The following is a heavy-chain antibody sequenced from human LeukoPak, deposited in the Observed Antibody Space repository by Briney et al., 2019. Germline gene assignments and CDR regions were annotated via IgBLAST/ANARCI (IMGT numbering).Heavy chain of an antibody. V-gene: IGHV3-48*01. CDR3: ARGYYYDSSGPRTFDY. D-gene: IGHD3-22*01. Sequence: GGSLRLSCAASGFTFSSYSMNWVRQAPGKGLEWVSYISSSSSTIYYADSVKGRFTISRDNAKNSLYLQMNSLRAEDTAVYYCARGYYYDSSGPRTFDYWGQGTLVTVSS. J-gene: IGHJ4*02. CDR2: ISSSSSTI. CDR1: GFTFSSYS.